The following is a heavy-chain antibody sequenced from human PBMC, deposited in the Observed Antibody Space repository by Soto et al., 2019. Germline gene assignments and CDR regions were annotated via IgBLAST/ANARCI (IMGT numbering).Heavy chain of an antibody. D-gene: IGHD3-3*01. V-gene: IGHV4-34*01. CDR2: INHSGTT. J-gene: IGHJ6*02. CDR1: GGSFSSHY. CDR3: VREGYYDSRGYYYGMDV. Sequence: SETLSLTCAVYGGSFSSHYWSWIRQSPGKGLEWIGEINHSGTTNYNPSLKSRVTISVDTSKNQFSLNLSFMTAADTAVYYCVREGYYDSRGYYYGMDVWGQGTTVTAP.